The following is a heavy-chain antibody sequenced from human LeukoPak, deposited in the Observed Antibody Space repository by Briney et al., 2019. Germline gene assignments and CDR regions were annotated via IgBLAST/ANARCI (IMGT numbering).Heavy chain of an antibody. CDR1: GFSLSTYG. Sequence: GGSLRLSCAASGFSLSTYGVSWVREPPGKGLEWGSGITGTGGSTYYTDSAKGRFTVSRDTSKNTVYLQMNRLRAEDTAIYYCAKDHVTVVAGFFYWGQGTLVTVSS. J-gene: IGHJ4*02. CDR3: AKDHVTVVAGFFY. CDR2: ITGTGGST. V-gene: IGHV3-23*01. D-gene: IGHD6-19*01.